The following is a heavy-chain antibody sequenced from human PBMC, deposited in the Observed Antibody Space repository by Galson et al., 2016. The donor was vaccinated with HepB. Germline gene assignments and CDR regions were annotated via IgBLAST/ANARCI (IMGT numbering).Heavy chain of an antibody. CDR2: IWYDGSNK. CDR3: ARGSVDTGWYYSYYMAV. Sequence: SLRLSCAASGFTFSSYGFHWVRQTPGKGLEWVAVIWYDGSNKCYADSVKGRFAISRDDSKNTVYLQMNSLRAEDTAMYYCARGSVDTGWYYSYYMAVWGKGTRVTVSS. V-gene: IGHV3-33*01. CDR1: GFTFSSYG. J-gene: IGHJ6*03. D-gene: IGHD5-18*01.